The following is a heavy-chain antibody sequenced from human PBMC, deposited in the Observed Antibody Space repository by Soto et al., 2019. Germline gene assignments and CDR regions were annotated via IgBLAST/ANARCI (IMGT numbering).Heavy chain of an antibody. CDR3: ARIQSVEGVLINVDVYDMDV. CDR1: GFSLSDYA. J-gene: IGHJ6*02. V-gene: IGHV3-48*02. CDR2: ISSDSRTI. D-gene: IGHD4-4*01. Sequence: GGSLRLSCVASGFSLSDYAVNWVRQAPGKGLEWVSFISSDSRTIYYADSVEGRFTVSRDNARNSVSLQMDSLREEDAAVYYCARIQSVEGVLINVDVYDMDVCGQGTPVTVSS.